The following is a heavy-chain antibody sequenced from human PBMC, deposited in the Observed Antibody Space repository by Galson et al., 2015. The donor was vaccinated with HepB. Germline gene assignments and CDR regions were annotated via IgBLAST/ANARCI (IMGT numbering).Heavy chain of an antibody. Sequence: LSLTCTVSGGSISSKSYYWGWIRQSPGKGLEWIGSIHYSGSTHYNPSLKSRVTISVDTSKNQFSLKLSSVTAADTAVYYCARDRDGYNYYFDYWGQGTLVTVSS. CDR1: GGSISSKSYY. CDR3: ARDRDGYNYYFDY. CDR2: IHYSGST. D-gene: IGHD5-24*01. J-gene: IGHJ4*02. V-gene: IGHV4-39*07.